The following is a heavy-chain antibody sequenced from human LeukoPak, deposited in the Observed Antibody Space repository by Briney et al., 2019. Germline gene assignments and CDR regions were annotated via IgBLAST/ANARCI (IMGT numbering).Heavy chain of an antibody. CDR1: GYTFTSYG. V-gene: IGHV1-18*01. Sequence: ASVKVSCKASGYTFTSYGISWVRQAPGQGLEWMGWISADNGNTNYAQKLQGRVTMTTDTSTSTAYMELRSLRSDDTAVYYCARDSSAYYYDSSGYYLGIKSYYFDYWGQGTLVTVSS. CDR3: ARDSSAYYYDSSGYYLGIKSYYFDY. D-gene: IGHD3-22*01. J-gene: IGHJ4*02. CDR2: ISADNGNT.